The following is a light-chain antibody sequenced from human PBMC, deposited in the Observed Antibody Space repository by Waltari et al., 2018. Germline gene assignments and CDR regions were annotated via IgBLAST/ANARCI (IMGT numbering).Light chain of an antibody. V-gene: IGLV3-25*03. CDR3: QSEVNSRTYAIL. CDR2: KDN. CDR1: ALAQQS. Sequence: SYELTQPPSVSVSPGQTARITCSGDALAQQSAYWYQQKPGQAPMLLIYKDNERPSGLPERFSGSSSGTTVTLTISGVQAEDEADYYCQSEVNSRTYAILFGGGTKVTVL. J-gene: IGLJ2*01.